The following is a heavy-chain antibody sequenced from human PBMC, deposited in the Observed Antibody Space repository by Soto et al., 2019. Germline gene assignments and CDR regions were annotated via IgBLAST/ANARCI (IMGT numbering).Heavy chain of an antibody. D-gene: IGHD2-21*01. V-gene: IGHV4-59*01. J-gene: IGHJ4*02. CDR2: IYYSGST. CDR3: ARLWGWYFDY. CDR1: GGSISSYY. Sequence: PSETLSLTCTVSGGSISSYYWSWIRQPPGKGLEWIGYIYYSGSTNYNPSLKSRATISVDTSKNQFSLKLSSVTAADTAVYYCARLWGWYFDYWGQGTLVTVSS.